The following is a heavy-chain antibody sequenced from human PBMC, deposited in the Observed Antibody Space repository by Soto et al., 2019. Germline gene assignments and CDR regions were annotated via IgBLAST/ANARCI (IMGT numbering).Heavy chain of an antibody. CDR1: GGAIDSGGYY. J-gene: IGHJ6*02. Sequence: QVKLQESGPGRVKPSQTLSLTCNVSGGAIDSGGYYWCWIRQHPGKGLEWIGYIYYSGSTYYNPYLKRRVYISIDTSKNQFSLELISVTAADTAVYYCARVGTSYARRGLDVWCQGTTVTVSS. CDR3: ARVGTSYARRGLDV. D-gene: IGHD7-27*01. CDR2: IYYSGST. V-gene: IGHV4-31*03.